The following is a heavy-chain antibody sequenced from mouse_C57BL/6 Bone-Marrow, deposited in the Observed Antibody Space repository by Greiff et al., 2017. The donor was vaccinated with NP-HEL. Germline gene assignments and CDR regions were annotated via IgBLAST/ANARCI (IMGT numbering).Heavy chain of an antibody. J-gene: IGHJ2*01. CDR2: ISSGGSYT. CDR1: GFTFSSYG. CDR3: ARRSGSSLFDY. V-gene: IGHV5-6*01. D-gene: IGHD1-1*01. Sequence: EVQGVESGGDLVKPGGSLKLSCAASGFTFSSYGMSWVRQTPDKRLEWVATISSGGSYTYYPDSVQGRFTISRDNAKNTLYLQMSSLKYEDTAMYYCARRSGSSLFDYWGQGTTLPVSS.